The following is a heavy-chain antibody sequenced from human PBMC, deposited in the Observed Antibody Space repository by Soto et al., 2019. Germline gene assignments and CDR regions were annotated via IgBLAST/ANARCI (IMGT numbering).Heavy chain of an antibody. Sequence: QVQLQQWGAGLLKPSETLSLTCAVYGGSFSGYYWSWIRQPPGKGLEWIGEINHSGSTNYNPSLKSRVTISGDTSKNQFSLKLSSVTAADTAVYYCARGPGYCSSTSCSNRLDYWGQGTLVTVSS. CDR3: ARGPGYCSSTSCSNRLDY. CDR2: INHSGST. J-gene: IGHJ4*02. V-gene: IGHV4-34*01. D-gene: IGHD2-2*01. CDR1: GGSFSGYY.